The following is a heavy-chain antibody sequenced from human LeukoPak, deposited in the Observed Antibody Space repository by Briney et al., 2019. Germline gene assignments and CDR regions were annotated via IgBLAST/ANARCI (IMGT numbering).Heavy chain of an antibody. D-gene: IGHD3-16*01. CDR1: GGSISSSRYY. Sequence: PSETLSLTCTVSGGSISSSRYYWGWMRQPPGKGLEWIGSIFYSGSTDHNPSLRSRVTISVDTSKNQFSLKLSSVTAADTAVYYCARLVLGIMSAFDIWGQGTVVTVSS. CDR3: ARLVLGIMSAFDI. V-gene: IGHV4-39*01. J-gene: IGHJ3*02. CDR2: IFYSGST.